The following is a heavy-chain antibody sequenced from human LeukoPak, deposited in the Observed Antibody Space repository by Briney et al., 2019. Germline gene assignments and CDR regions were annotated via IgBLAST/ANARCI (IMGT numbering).Heavy chain of an antibody. Sequence: GGSLRLSCAASGFTFSSYGMHWVRQAPGKGLEWVAVISYDGSNKYYADSVKGRFTISRDNSKNTLYLQMNSLRAEDTAIYYCAKAIVVLISGQFWDYWGQGTLVTVSS. J-gene: IGHJ4*02. CDR1: GFTFSSYG. V-gene: IGHV3-30*18. D-gene: IGHD3-22*01. CDR3: AKAIVVLISGQFWDY. CDR2: ISYDGSNK.